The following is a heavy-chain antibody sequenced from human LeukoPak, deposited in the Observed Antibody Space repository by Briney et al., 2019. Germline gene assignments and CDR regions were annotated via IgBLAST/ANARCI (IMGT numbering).Heavy chain of an antibody. CDR3: ARDLGLDDAFDI. V-gene: IGHV4-31*03. CDR1: GGSISSGGYY. D-gene: IGHD3-16*01. Sequence: SETLSLTCTVSGGSISSGGYYWSWIRQHPRKGLEWIGYIYYSRSTYYNPSLKSRVTISVDTSKNQFSLKLSSVTAADTAVYYCARDLGLDDAFDIWGQGTMVTVSS. J-gene: IGHJ3*02. CDR2: IYYSRST.